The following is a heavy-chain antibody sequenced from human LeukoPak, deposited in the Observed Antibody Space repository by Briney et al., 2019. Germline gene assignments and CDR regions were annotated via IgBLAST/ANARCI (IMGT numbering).Heavy chain of an antibody. V-gene: IGHV3-23*03. Sequence: GGSLRLSCAASGFTFSSYAMSWVRQAPGKGLEWVSAIYGDDETNYADSVKGRFTISRDNTKNTLYLQMNSLRADDTAVYYCARDFRNKGMDVWGQGTTVTVSS. CDR2: IYGDDET. D-gene: IGHD2/OR15-2a*01. CDR3: ARDFRNKGMDV. J-gene: IGHJ6*02. CDR1: GFTFSSYA.